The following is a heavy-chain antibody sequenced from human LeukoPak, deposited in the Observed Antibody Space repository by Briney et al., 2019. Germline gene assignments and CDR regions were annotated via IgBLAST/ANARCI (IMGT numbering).Heavy chain of an antibody. V-gene: IGHV1-69*13. D-gene: IGHD2-2*01. CDR3: AREEADCTSCYALDY. J-gene: IGHJ4*02. Sequence: SVKVSCKASGGTFSSYGVNWVRQAPGQGLEWMGGIFTIFGTPNYAQKFQDRVTITADESTSTAYMELSSLRSEDAAVYYCAREEADCTSCYALDYWGQGTLITVSS. CDR2: IFTIFGTP. CDR1: GGTFSSYG.